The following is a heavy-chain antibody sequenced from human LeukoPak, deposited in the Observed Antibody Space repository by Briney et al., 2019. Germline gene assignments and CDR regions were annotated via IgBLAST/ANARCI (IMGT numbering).Heavy chain of an antibody. CDR1: GFTFSSYA. V-gene: IGHV3-30-3*01. CDR3: ARGVVVKGMDV. D-gene: IGHD2-21*01. J-gene: IGHJ6*02. Sequence: PGGSLRLSCAASGFTFSSYAMHWVRQAPGKGLEWVAVISYDGSNKYYADSAKGRFTISRDNSKNTLYLQMNSLRAEDTAVYYCARGVVVKGMDVWGQGTTVTVSS. CDR2: ISYDGSNK.